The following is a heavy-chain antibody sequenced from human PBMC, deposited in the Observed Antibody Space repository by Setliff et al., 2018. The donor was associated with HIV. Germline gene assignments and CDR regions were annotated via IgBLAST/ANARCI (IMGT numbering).Heavy chain of an antibody. D-gene: IGHD3-3*01. Sequence: ASVKVSCKASGYNFNSHGITWVQLAPGRGLEWVGWSDYNGNTNYAQNFQGRVTMTTDTSTNTAYMDLRSLKSDDTAVYYCARDPTAPSITIFGVVGATYWFDPWGQGTQVTVSS. V-gene: IGHV1-18*01. CDR3: ARDPTAPSITIFGVVGATYWFDP. J-gene: IGHJ5*02. CDR2: SDYNGNT. CDR1: GYNFNSHG.